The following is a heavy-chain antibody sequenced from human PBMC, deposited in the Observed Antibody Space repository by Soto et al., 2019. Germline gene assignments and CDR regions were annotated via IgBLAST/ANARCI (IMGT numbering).Heavy chain of an antibody. D-gene: IGHD2-8*01. CDR3: EKDTGYCTYGGRLCTGFDA. Sequence: QVQLVESGGGVVQPGRSLRLSCAASGFTFSNYGIHWVRQAPGKGLEWVAVISYDGNNKYYADSVEGRFTISRDNSKNKVYLQVNSLIDEDTAMYYGEKDTGYCTYGGRLCTGFDARGREPWSPSPQ. J-gene: IGHJ5*02. CDR2: ISYDGNNK. V-gene: IGHV3-30*18. CDR1: GFTFSNYG.